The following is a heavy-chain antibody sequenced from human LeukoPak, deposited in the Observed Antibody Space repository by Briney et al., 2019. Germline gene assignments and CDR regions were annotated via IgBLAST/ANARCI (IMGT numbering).Heavy chain of an antibody. Sequence: GGSLRLSCAASGFTFSSYNMNWVRQAPGKGLEWVSYISSGSDPIYYADSVKGRFTISRDNAKNSLYLQMNSLRAEDTAVYYCARDQRRTWSLDYWGQGTLVTVSS. CDR1: GFTFSSYN. J-gene: IGHJ4*02. V-gene: IGHV3-48*01. D-gene: IGHD1-1*01. CDR3: ARDQRRTWSLDY. CDR2: ISSGSDPI.